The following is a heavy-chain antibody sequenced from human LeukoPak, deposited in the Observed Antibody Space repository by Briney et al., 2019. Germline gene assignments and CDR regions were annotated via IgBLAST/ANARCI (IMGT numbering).Heavy chain of an antibody. CDR3: NGPTY. J-gene: IGHJ4*02. Sequence: GGSLRLSCVASGFTFGNYWMNWVRQAPGKGLEWVANIKNDGGATYYLHSVKGRFTISRDNAKSSLYLQMDSLRAEDTAVYYCNGPTYWGQGTLVTVSS. V-gene: IGHV3-7*05. D-gene: IGHD2-8*01. CDR1: GFTFGNYW. CDR2: IKNDGGAT.